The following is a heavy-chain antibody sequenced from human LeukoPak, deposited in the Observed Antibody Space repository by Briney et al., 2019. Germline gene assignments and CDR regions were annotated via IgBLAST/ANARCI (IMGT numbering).Heavy chain of an antibody. D-gene: IGHD3-10*01. J-gene: IGHJ6*03. CDR1: GGSLSSSSYY. CDR2: IYYSGST. V-gene: IGHV4-39*01. Sequence: PSETLSLTCTVSGGSLSSSSYYWGWIRQPPGKGLEWLGSIYYSGSTFYNPSLKSRVTISVDTPKNQFSLKLSSVTATDTAVYYCAKTQTRVVWGKGTTVTVSS. CDR3: AKTQTRVV.